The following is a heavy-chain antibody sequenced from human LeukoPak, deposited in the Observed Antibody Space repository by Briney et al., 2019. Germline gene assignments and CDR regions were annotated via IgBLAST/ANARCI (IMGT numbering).Heavy chain of an antibody. CDR2: ISAYNGNT. Sequence: ASVKVSCKASGYTFTSYGISWVRQAPGQGLELRGWISAYNGNTNYAQKLQGRVTMTTDTSTSTAYMELRSLRSDDTAVYYCARDSTSFTIFGVVTSDYWGQGTLVTVSS. CDR3: ARDSTSFTIFGVVTSDY. V-gene: IGHV1-18*01. J-gene: IGHJ4*02. D-gene: IGHD3-3*01. CDR1: GYTFTSYG.